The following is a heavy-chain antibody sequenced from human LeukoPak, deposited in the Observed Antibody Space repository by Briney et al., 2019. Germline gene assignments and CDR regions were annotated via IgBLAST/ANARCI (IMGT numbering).Heavy chain of an antibody. CDR2: IKHDESEK. CDR1: GFSFNSDW. D-gene: IGHD3-16*01. V-gene: IGHV3-7*01. Sequence: GGSLRLSCAASGFSFNSDWMDWVRQAPGKGLEWVANIKHDESEKNYLDSVKGRFTISRDNAQNSLYLQMNGLRVEDTAVYYCTRRLDDWGQGTLITVSS. J-gene: IGHJ4*02. CDR3: TRRLDD.